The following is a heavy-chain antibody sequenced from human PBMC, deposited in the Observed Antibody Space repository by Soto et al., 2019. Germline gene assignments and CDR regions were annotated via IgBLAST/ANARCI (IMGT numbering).Heavy chain of an antibody. CDR3: ASHNAAGTIY. Sequence: EVQLVESGGGLVKPGGSLRLSCAASGFTFSSYSMNWVRQAPGKGLEWVSSISSSSRYISYADSVKGRFTSSRDNAKNSLDLKMNSLRAEDTAVYYCASHNAAGTIYWGQGTLVTVSS. CDR1: GFTFSSYS. D-gene: IGHD6-13*01. V-gene: IGHV3-21*01. CDR2: ISSSSRYI. J-gene: IGHJ4*02.